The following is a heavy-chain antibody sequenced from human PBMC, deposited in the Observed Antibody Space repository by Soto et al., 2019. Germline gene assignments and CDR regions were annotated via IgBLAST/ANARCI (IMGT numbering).Heavy chain of an antibody. CDR3: AKDTIPSYGSELDY. J-gene: IGHJ4*02. Sequence: PGGSLRLSCAASGFTFSSYAMSWVRQAPGKGLEWVSAISGSGGSTYYADSVKGRFTISRDNSKNTLYLQMNSLRAEDTAVYYCAKDTIPSYGSELDYWGQGTLVTVSS. CDR1: GFTFSSYA. CDR2: ISGSGGST. D-gene: IGHD5-18*01. V-gene: IGHV3-23*01.